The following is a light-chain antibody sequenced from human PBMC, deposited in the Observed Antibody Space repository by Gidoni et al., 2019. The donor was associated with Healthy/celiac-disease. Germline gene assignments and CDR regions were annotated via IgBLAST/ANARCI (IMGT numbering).Light chain of an antibody. Sequence: ALRMTQSPSSLSASTGDRVTITCRASQGISSYLAWYQQKPGKAPKLLIYAASTLQSVVPSRFSGSGLRGTDFTLTISCLQSEDFATYYCQQYYSYPQTFGQGTKLEIK. CDR3: QQYYSYPQT. CDR1: QGISSY. V-gene: IGKV1-8*01. J-gene: IGKJ2*01. CDR2: AAS.